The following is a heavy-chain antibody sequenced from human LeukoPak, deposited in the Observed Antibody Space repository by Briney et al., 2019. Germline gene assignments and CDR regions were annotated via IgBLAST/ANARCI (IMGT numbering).Heavy chain of an antibody. J-gene: IGHJ4*02. Sequence: PSETLSLTCTVSGGSISSYYWSWIRQPPGKGLEWIGYIYYSGSTNYNPSLKSRVTISVDTSKNQFSLKLSSVTAADTAVYYCARARLLWFGEFDYWGQGTLVTVSS. V-gene: IGHV4-59*08. CDR2: IYYSGST. D-gene: IGHD3-10*01. CDR1: GGSISSYY. CDR3: ARARLLWFGEFDY.